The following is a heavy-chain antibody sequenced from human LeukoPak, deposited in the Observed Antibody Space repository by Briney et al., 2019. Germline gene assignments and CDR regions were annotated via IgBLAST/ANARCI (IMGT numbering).Heavy chain of an antibody. CDR1: GGSVSDYY. D-gene: IGHD2-21*02. CDR2: IYYTGT. V-gene: IGHV4-59*08. J-gene: IGHJ4*02. CDR3: ARGGGDCGGDCYSGDY. Sequence: SETLSLTCTVSGGSVSDYYWSWIRQSPGKGLEWIGYIYYTGTSYNPSLKSRVTISVDTSKNQFSLKLSSVTAADTAVYYCARGGGDCGGDCYSGDYWGQGTLVTVSS.